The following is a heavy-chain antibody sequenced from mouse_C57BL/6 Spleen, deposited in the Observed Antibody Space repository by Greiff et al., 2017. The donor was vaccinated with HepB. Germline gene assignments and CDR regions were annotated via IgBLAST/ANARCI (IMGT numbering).Heavy chain of an antibody. CDR3: ARERGGPDY. V-gene: IGHV1-59*01. Sequence: VQLQQPGAELVRPGTSVKLSCKASGYTFTSYWMHWVKQRPGQGLEWIGVIDPSDSYTNYNQKFKGKATLTVDTSSSTAYMQLSSLTSEDSAVYYCARERGGPDYWGQGTTLTVSS. CDR1: GYTFTSYW. CDR2: IDPSDSYT. J-gene: IGHJ2*01.